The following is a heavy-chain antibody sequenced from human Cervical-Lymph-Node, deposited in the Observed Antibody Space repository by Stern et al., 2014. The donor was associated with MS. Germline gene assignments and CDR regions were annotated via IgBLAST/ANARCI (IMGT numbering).Heavy chain of an antibody. CDR1: GGSISSYY. J-gene: IGHJ4*02. D-gene: IGHD1-1*01. CDR3: ARHHLVPNYNFAYYFDY. V-gene: IGHV4-59*08. Sequence: QVQLQESGPGLVKPSETLSLTCTVSGGSISSYYWSWIRQPPGKGLEWIGYIHYSGSINYNPSLKSRVNLSVDTSKNQFSLRRGSMTAADTAVYYCARHHLVPNYNFAYYFDYWGQGTLVTVSS. CDR2: IHYSGSI.